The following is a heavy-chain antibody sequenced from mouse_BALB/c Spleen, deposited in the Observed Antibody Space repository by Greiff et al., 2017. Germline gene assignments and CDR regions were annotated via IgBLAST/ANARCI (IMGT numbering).Heavy chain of an antibody. CDR2: ISSGGST. CDR1: GFTFSSYA. Sequence: EVHLVESGGGLVKPGGSLKLSCAASGFTFSSYAMSWVRQTPEKRLEWVASISSGGSTYYPDSVKGRFTISRDNARNILYLQMSSLRSEDTAMYYCARVMRYDVFDYWGQGTTLTVSS. J-gene: IGHJ2*01. D-gene: IGHD2-14*01. V-gene: IGHV5-6-5*01. CDR3: ARVMRYDVFDY.